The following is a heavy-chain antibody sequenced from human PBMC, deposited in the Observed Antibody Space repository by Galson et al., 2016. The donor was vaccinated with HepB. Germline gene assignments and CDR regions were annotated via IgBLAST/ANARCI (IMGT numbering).Heavy chain of an antibody. CDR3: APSPSVGY. D-gene: IGHD4-23*01. CDR1: GFTVNNNY. CDR2: IYRGGGT. Sequence: SLRLSRAASGFTVNNNYMSWVRQAPGKGLEEVSVIYRGGGTNYADSLKGRFTISTNNPKNTLYLQMNSLRAEDTAVYYCAPSPSVGYWGQGTLVTVSS. V-gene: IGHV3-53*01. J-gene: IGHJ4*02.